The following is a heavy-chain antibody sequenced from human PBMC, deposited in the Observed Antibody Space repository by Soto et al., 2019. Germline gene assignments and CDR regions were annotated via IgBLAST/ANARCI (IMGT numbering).Heavy chain of an antibody. D-gene: IGHD1-26*01. Sequence: XGSLRLSRAASGFTFSSYWMHWVRQAPGKGLVWVSRINSDGSSTSYADSVKGRFTISRDNAKNTLYLQMNSLRAEDTAVYYCARGQIVGATRVDDWGQGTLVTVSS. J-gene: IGHJ4*02. CDR2: INSDGSST. CDR3: ARGQIVGATRVDD. V-gene: IGHV3-74*01. CDR1: GFTFSSYW.